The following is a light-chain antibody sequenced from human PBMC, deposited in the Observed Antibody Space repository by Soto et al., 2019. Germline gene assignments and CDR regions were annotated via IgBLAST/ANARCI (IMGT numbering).Light chain of an antibody. CDR3: RQYGRSPIT. CDR1: QSVSSDF. CDR2: GAS. Sequence: EIVLTQSPGTLSLSPVERATLSCMASQSVSSDFLAWYQEKPGQAPRLLIYGASNRATGIPDRFSGSGSGTDFTLTISRLEPEDFAVYYCRQYGRSPITFGQGTRLEI. V-gene: IGKV3-20*01. J-gene: IGKJ5*01.